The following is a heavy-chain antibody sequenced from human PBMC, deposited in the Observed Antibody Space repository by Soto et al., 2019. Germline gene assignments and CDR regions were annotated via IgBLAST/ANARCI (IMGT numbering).Heavy chain of an antibody. CDR3: ARGSGSWSAFAI. CDR2: ISGSATTI. D-gene: IGHD3-10*01. CDR1: GFTFSDYY. J-gene: IGHJ3*02. Sequence: QVQLVESGGGLVKPGGSLRLSCAASGFTFSDYYMSWIRQAPGKGLEWISYISGSATTIYYADSVKGRFTISRDNAKNSVYLQINSLRAEDTALYYCARGSGSWSAFAIWGQGTVVTVSS. V-gene: IGHV3-11*01.